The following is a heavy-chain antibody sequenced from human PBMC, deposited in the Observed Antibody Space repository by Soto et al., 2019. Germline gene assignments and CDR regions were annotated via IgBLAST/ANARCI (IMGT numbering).Heavy chain of an antibody. CDR3: ARGYQGFDY. CDR2: IYYSGST. CDR1: GGPISSSSYY. V-gene: IGHV4-39*01. Sequence: SETLSLTCTVSGGPISSSSYYWGWIRQPPGKGLEWIGSIYYSGSTYYNPSLKSRVTISVDTSKNQFSLKLSSVTAADTAVYYCARGYQGFDYWGQGTLVPVSS. D-gene: IGHD6-13*01. J-gene: IGHJ4*02.